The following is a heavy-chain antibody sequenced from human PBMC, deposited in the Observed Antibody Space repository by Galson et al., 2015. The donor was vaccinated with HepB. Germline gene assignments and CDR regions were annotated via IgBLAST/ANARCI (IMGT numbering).Heavy chain of an antibody. V-gene: IGHV3-15*01. D-gene: IGHD6-13*01. CDR3: TTDLYSSSWYHYYYGMDV. CDR2: IKSKTDGGTT. CDR1: GFTFSNAW. Sequence: PRLSCAASGFTFSNAWMSWVRRAPGKGLEWVGRIKSKTDGGTTDYAAPVKGRFTISRDDSKNTLYLQMNSLKTEDTAVYYCTTDLYSSSWYHYYYGMDVWGQGTTVTVSS. J-gene: IGHJ6*02.